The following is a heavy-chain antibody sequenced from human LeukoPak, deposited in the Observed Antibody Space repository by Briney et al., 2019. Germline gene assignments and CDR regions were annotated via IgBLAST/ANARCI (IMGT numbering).Heavy chain of an antibody. D-gene: IGHD4-23*01. CDR1: GYSIGTGNY. Sequence: SETLSLTCSVSGYSIGTGNYWAWVRQPPGKGLEWIGCVYHSGTHYKSSLTSRATISMDTSANQFSLKLTSMTAADSAFYYCMKTSGGGGHDSWGQGILVTVSS. CDR2: VYHSGT. V-gene: IGHV4-38-2*01. J-gene: IGHJ5*01. CDR3: MKTSGGGGHDS.